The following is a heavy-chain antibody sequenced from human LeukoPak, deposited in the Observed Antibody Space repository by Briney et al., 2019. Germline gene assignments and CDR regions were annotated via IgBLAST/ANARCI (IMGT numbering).Heavy chain of an antibody. D-gene: IGHD3-22*01. CDR2: IRGSGGTT. Sequence: GGSLRLSCAASGFTFSSYGMNWVRQAPGKGLVWVSGIRGSGGTTYYADSVKGRFTISRDNSKNSLSLQVSSLRAEDTAVYYCAKTNGYYSDWGQGTLVTVSS. CDR1: GFTFSSYG. V-gene: IGHV3-23*01. J-gene: IGHJ4*02. CDR3: AKTNGYYSD.